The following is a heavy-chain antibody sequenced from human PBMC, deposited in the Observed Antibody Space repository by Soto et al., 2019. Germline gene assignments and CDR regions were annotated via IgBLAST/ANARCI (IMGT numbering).Heavy chain of an antibody. V-gene: IGHV3-64D*08. CDR1: GFTFSSYA. D-gene: IGHD6-19*01. Sequence: GGSLRLSCSASGFTFSSYAMHWVRQAPGKGLEYVSAISNNGGSTYYADSVKGRFTISRDNSKNTLYLQMSSLRAEDTAVYYCLNTLAVAGTFDYWGQGTLVTVSS. CDR3: LNTLAVAGTFDY. CDR2: ISNNGGST. J-gene: IGHJ4*02.